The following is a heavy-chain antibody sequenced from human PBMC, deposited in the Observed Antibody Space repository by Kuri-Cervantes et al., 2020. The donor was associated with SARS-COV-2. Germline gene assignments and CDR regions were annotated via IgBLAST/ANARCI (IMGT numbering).Heavy chain of an antibody. CDR2: IKQDGSEK. V-gene: IGHV3-7*01. J-gene: IGHJ4*02. D-gene: IGHD7-27*01. Sequence: GESLKISCAASGFTFSSYWMSWVRQAPGKGLEWVANIKQDGSEKYYADSVKGRFTISRDNAKNSLYLQMSSLRAEDTAVYYCARDLRLGKGLDYWGQGTLVTVSS. CDR3: ARDLRLGKGLDY. CDR1: GFTFSSYW.